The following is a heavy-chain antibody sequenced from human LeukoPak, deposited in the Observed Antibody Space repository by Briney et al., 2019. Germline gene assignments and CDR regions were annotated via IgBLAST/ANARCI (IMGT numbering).Heavy chain of an antibody. CDR3: ARVEGYYDILTGYYFDY. V-gene: IGHV4-39*07. CDR1: GGSISSSSYY. CDR2: IYYSGST. D-gene: IGHD3-9*01. J-gene: IGHJ4*02. Sequence: PSETLSLTCTVSGGSISSSSYYWGWIRQPPGKGLEWIGSIYYSGSTYYNPSLKSRVTISVDTSKNQFSLKLSSVTAADTAVYYCARVEGYYDILTGYYFDYWGQETLVTVSS.